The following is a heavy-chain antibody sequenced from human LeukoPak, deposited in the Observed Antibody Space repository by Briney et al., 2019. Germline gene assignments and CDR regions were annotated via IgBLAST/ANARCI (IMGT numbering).Heavy chain of an antibody. CDR1: GFTFSSYE. Sequence: GGSLRLSCAASGFTFSSYEMNWVRQAPGKGLEWVSYISTSGNSIYYADSVKGRYTISRDNAKNSLFLQMNSLRAEDTAVYYCARRAGAYSHPYDYWGQGTLVTVSS. CDR3: ARRAGAYSHPYDY. D-gene: IGHD4/OR15-4a*01. V-gene: IGHV3-48*03. J-gene: IGHJ4*02. CDR2: ISTSGNSI.